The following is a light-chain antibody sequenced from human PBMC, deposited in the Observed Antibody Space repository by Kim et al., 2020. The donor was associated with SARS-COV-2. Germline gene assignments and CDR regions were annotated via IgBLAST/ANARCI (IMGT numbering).Light chain of an antibody. CDR2: YDN. Sequence: ELTQPPSASGTPGQRVTISCSGSRPNVGSHFVNWYQQLPGTAPKLLIYYDNQRPSGVPDRFSGSRSGTSASLAISGLQSADEADYYCATWDYSLNAWVFGGGTQLTVL. V-gene: IGLV1-44*01. CDR3: ATWDYSLNAWV. J-gene: IGLJ3*02. CDR1: RPNVGSHF.